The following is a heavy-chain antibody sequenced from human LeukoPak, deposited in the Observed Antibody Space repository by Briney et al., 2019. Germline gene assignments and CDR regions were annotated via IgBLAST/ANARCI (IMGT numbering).Heavy chain of an antibody. CDR3: ARDGPYRRDGYNFIAFDI. J-gene: IGHJ3*02. Sequence: SVKVSCKASGGTFSSYAISWVRQAPGQGLEWMGGIIPIFGTANYAQKFQGRVTITTDESTSTAYMELSSLRSEDTAVYYCARDGPYRRDGYNFIAFDIWGQGTMVTVSS. V-gene: IGHV1-69*05. CDR2: IIPIFGTA. D-gene: IGHD5-24*01. CDR1: GGTFSSYA.